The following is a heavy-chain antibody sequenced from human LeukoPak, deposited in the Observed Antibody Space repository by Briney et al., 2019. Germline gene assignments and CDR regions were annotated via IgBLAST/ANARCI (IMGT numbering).Heavy chain of an antibody. CDR3: ARTTYGDYQMADY. V-gene: IGHV1-8*01. CDR1: GYTFSSYD. D-gene: IGHD4-17*01. Sequence: ASVKVSCKASGYTFSSYDINWVRQATGQGLEWMGWMNPNSGNTGYAQKFQGRVTMTRNTSISTAYMELSSLRSEDTAVYYCARTTYGDYQMADYWGQGTLVTVSS. J-gene: IGHJ4*02. CDR2: MNPNSGNT.